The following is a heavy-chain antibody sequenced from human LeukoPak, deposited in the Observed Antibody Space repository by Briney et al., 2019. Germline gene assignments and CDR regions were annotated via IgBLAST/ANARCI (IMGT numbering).Heavy chain of an antibody. D-gene: IGHD2-15*01. CDR2: INPSGGST. CDR1: GYTFTSYY. CDR3: ARDRGRVEIWNYFDY. J-gene: IGHJ4*02. Sequence: ASVKVSCKASGYTFTSYYMHWVRQAPGQGLEWMGIINPSGGSTSYAQKFQGRVTMTRDTSTSTVYMELSSLRSEDTAVYYCARDRGRVEIWNYFDYWGQGTLVTVSS. V-gene: IGHV1-46*01.